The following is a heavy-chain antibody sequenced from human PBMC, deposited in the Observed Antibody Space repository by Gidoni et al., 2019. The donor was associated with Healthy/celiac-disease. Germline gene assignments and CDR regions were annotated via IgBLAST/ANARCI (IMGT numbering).Heavy chain of an antibody. Sequence: QVQLVQSGAEVKTPGASVKVSCKASGYTFTSYDINWVRQATGQGLEWMGWMNPNSGNTGYAQKFQGRVTMTRNTAISTAYMELSSLRSEDTAVYYCASMYSSGNWFDPWGQGTLVTVSS. D-gene: IGHD6-19*01. J-gene: IGHJ5*02. V-gene: IGHV1-8*01. CDR3: ASMYSSGNWFDP. CDR2: MNPNSGNT. CDR1: GYTFTSYD.